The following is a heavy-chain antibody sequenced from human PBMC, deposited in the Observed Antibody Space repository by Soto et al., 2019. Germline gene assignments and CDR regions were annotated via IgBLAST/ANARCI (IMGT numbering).Heavy chain of an antibody. Sequence: PSETLSLTCAVYGGSFRGDYWSWIRQPPGKGLEWIGEINHRGSTNYNPSVKSRVTISVDTSKNQFSLKLNSVTAADTAVYYCARGSRVKIPAASGRDYYYHGLDVWGQGTAVTVS. CDR3: ARGSRVKIPAASGRDYYYHGLDV. D-gene: IGHD6-25*01. J-gene: IGHJ6*02. CDR2: INHRGST. CDR1: GGSFRGDY. V-gene: IGHV4-34*01.